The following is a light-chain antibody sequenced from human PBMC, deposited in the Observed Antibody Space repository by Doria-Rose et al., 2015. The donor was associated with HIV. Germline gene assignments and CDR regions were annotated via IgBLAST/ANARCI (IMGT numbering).Light chain of an antibody. V-gene: IGKV1-17*03. CDR3: LQHKDYPWT. CDR2: AAS. CDR1: QCVTDF. Sequence: QCVTDFLAWFQQRPGNVPKRLIYAASNLERGVPSRFSGSGSGTEFTLTISGLKPEDVGTYYCLQHKDYPWTFGQGNKVQIK. J-gene: IGKJ1*01.